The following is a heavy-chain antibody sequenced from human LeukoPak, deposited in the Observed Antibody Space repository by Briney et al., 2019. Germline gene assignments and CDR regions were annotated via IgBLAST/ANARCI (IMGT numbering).Heavy chain of an antibody. V-gene: IGHV3-30*02. CDR2: IWSDGSNR. CDR3: AKSLSSRGLIIPKTSRYFDY. J-gene: IGHJ4*02. D-gene: IGHD3-10*01. Sequence: GGSLRLSCAASGFTFSNYDMRWVRQAPGKGLEWVAFIWSDGSNRYYADSVQGRFTISRDNSKDTLYLQMNSLRAEDTAVYYCAKSLSSRGLIIPKTSRYFDYWGQGTLVTVSS. CDR1: GFTFSNYD.